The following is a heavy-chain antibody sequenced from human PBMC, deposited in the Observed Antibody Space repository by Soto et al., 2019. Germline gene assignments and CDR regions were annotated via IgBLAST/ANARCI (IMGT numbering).Heavy chain of an antibody. CDR2: IYPGDSDT. CDR3: ARSIVATIWNFDY. Sequence: DSLKISCKGSGYSFTSSWIGWVRQMPGKGLEWMGIIYPGDSDTRYSPSFQGQVTISADKSISTAYLQWSSLKASDTAMYYCARSIVATIWNFDYWGQGTLVTVSS. V-gene: IGHV5-51*01. D-gene: IGHD5-12*01. CDR1: GYSFTSSW. J-gene: IGHJ4*02.